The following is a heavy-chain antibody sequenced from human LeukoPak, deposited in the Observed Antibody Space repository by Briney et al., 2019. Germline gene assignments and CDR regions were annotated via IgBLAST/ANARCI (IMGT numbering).Heavy chain of an antibody. D-gene: IGHD6-13*01. CDR3: ASTGYSSSWYGVFDY. J-gene: IGHJ4*02. CDR1: GYTFTSYA. CDR2: INAGNHNT. V-gene: IGHV1-3*01. Sequence: ASVKVSCKASGYTFTSYAMHWVRQAPGQRLEWMGGINAGNHNTKYSQKFQGRVTITRDTSASTAYMELSSLRSEDTAVYYCASTGYSSSWYGVFDYWGQGTLVTVAS.